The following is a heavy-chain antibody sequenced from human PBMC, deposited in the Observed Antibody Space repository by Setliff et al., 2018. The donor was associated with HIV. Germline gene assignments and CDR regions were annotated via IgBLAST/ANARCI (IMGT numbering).Heavy chain of an antibody. CDR3: ARITVDTAMVYDY. D-gene: IGHD5-18*01. CDR2: INPKSGAT. CDR1: GYRFTDFH. Sequence: ASVKVSCKTFGYRFTDFHVNWVRQAPGQGLEWMGWINPKSGATKNAQKFQGRVTMTRDTSISTVYMELSSLRSDDTALYFCARITVDTAMVYDYWGQGTLVTVSS. V-gene: IGHV1-2*02. J-gene: IGHJ4*02.